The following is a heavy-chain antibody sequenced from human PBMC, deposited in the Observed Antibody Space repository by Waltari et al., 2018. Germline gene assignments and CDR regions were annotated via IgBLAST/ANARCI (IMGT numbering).Heavy chain of an antibody. D-gene: IGHD2-21*02. Sequence: QVQLQESGPRLLKPSETLSLIGTVSGGSIRGFYWSWVRQPPGKGLDWIGYIYYTGSTNFNPSLKSRVTMSVDTSKNQFSLKLSSVTAADTAFYYCARGGGGDWEWFDPWGQGTLVTVSS. V-gene: IGHV4-59*01. CDR2: IYYTGST. CDR3: ARGGGGDWEWFDP. J-gene: IGHJ5*02. CDR1: GGSIRGFY.